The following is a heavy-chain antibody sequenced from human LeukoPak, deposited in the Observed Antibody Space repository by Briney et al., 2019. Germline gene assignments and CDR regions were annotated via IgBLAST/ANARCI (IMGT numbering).Heavy chain of an antibody. J-gene: IGHJ4*02. D-gene: IGHD3-22*01. CDR3: ARIMGYDSSGYYSPLDY. Sequence: SETLSLTCTVSGGSISSSSHYWGWIRQPPGKGLEWIGSIYYSGSTYYNPSLKSRVTISVDTSKNQFSLKLSSVTAADTAVYYCARIMGYDSSGYYSPLDYWGQGTLVTVSS. CDR1: GGSISSSSHY. CDR2: IYYSGST. V-gene: IGHV4-39*01.